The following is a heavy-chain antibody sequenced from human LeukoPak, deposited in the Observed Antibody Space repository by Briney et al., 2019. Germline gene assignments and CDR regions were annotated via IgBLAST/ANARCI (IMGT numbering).Heavy chain of an antibody. V-gene: IGHV3-33*01. CDR3: GREEMATISSSGKNYYYGMDV. Sequence: GGSLRLSCAASGFTFSSYGMHWVRQAPGKGLEWGAVIWYDGSNKYYADSVKGRFPISRDNYKNTLYLQMNSLRAEDTAVYYCGREEMATISSSGKNYYYGMDVWGQGTTVTVSS. D-gene: IGHD5-24*01. CDR2: IWYDGSNK. CDR1: GFTFSSYG. J-gene: IGHJ6*02.